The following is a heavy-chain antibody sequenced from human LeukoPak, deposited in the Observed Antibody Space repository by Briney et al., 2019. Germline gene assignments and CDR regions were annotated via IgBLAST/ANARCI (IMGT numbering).Heavy chain of an antibody. J-gene: IGHJ6*02. Sequence: GGSLRLSCAASGFTFSSYAMSWVRQAPGKGLEWVSAISGSGGSTYYADSVKGRFTISRDNSKNTLYLQMNSLGAEDTAVYFCGKGIIAAPADAIDVWGQGTTVTVS. V-gene: IGHV3-23*01. CDR1: GFTFSSYA. CDR3: GKGIIAAPADAIDV. CDR2: ISGSGGST. D-gene: IGHD6-13*01.